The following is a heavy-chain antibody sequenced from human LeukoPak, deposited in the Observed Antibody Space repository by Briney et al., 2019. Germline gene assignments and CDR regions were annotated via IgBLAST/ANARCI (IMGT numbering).Heavy chain of an antibody. Sequence: GGSLLLSCSASGFTVLSNYMTWVRQAPGKGLEWVSVIHRNANTYYADIVKGRFTICRDNSKNTVFLQMNSLRAEDTAVYYCARSLRVRGVPDYMDVWGRGTTVTISS. CDR2: IHRNANT. J-gene: IGHJ6*03. V-gene: IGHV3-53*01. CDR1: GFTVLSNY. D-gene: IGHD3-10*01. CDR3: ARSLRVRGVPDYMDV.